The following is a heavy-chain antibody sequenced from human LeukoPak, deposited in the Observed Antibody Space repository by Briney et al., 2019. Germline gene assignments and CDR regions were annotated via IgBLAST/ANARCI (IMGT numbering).Heavy chain of an antibody. CDR3: ARTGIAARHDGWFDP. J-gene: IGHJ5*02. Sequence: GESLKIPCKGSGYIFTNYWIGWVRQMPGKGLEWMGIIYPSDSDTRYSPSFQGQVTISADKSISTAYLQWSSLKASDTAMYYCARTGIAARHDGWFDPWGQGTLVTVSS. D-gene: IGHD6-6*01. CDR1: GYIFTNYW. V-gene: IGHV5-51*01. CDR2: IYPSDSDT.